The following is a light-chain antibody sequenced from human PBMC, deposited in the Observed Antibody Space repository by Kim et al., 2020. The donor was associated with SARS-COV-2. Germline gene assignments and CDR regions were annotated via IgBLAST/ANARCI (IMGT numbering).Light chain of an antibody. CDR2: EDD. CDR3: QSYNRDNVL. J-gene: IGLJ2*01. Sequence: NFMLTQPHSVSESPGKTVTISCTRSNGSIDDNYVQWYQQRPGGVPTTVIYEDDQRPSGVSDRFSGSIDNSSNSASLTISGLRTEDEADYYCQSYNRDNVLFGGGTQLTVL. V-gene: IGLV6-57*04. CDR1: NGSIDDNY.